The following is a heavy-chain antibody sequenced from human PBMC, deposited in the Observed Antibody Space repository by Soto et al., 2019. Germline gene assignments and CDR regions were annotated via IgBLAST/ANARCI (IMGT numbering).Heavy chain of an antibody. CDR1: GGTFSSYA. Sequence: SVKVSCKASGGTFSSYAISWVREAPGQGLEWMGGIIPIFGTANYAQKFQGRVTITADKSTSTAYMELSSLRSEDTAVYYCARELVRGVNHYYYGMDVWGQGTTVTVSS. CDR3: ARELVRGVNHYYYGMDV. CDR2: IIPIFGTA. J-gene: IGHJ6*02. D-gene: IGHD3-10*01. V-gene: IGHV1-69*06.